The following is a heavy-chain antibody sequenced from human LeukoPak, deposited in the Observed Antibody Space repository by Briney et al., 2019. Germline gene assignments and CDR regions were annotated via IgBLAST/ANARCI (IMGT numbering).Heavy chain of an antibody. CDR1: GYIFANHG. V-gene: IGHV1-18*01. J-gene: IGHJ4*02. CDR2: IITDNGDT. CDR3: ARASSSYGSGLSYIDY. D-gene: IGHD3-10*01. Sequence: ASVKVSCKASGYIFANHGLTWVRQAPGQGLEWMGWIITDNGDTNYAQKVQDRVTLTTEASTKTAYMELRSLSSDDTAFYYCARASSSYGSGLSYIDYWGQGTLVTVSS.